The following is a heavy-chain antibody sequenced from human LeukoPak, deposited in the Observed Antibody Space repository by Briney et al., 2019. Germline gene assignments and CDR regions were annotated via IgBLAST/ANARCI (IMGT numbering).Heavy chain of an antibody. D-gene: IGHD2-2*01. CDR1: GGTFSSYA. CDR2: IIPILGIT. V-gene: IGHV1-69*10. J-gene: IGHJ6*02. Sequence: SVKVSCTASGGTFSSYAISWVRQAPGQGLEWMGRIIPILGITNYAQKFQGRVTITADKSTSTAYMELSSLRSEDTAVYYCARVVVVVVPAASPNYYYYGMDVWGQGTTVTVSS. CDR3: ARVVVVVVPAASPNYYYYGMDV.